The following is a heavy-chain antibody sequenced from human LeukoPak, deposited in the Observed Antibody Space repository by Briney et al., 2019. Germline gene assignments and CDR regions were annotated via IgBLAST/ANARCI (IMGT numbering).Heavy chain of an antibody. Sequence: GGSLRLSCAASGFTFSSYSMNWVRQAPGKRLEWVSSISSSSSYIYYADSVKGRFTISRDNAKNSLYLQMNSLRAEDTAVYYCAGLAYYDFWSGYQEIDYWGQGTLVTVSS. J-gene: IGHJ4*02. CDR1: GFTFSSYS. D-gene: IGHD3-3*01. CDR2: ISSSSSYI. CDR3: AGLAYYDFWSGYQEIDY. V-gene: IGHV3-21*01.